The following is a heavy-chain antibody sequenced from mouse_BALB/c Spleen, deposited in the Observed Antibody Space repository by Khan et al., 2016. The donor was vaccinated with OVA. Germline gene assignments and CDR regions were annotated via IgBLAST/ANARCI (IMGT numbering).Heavy chain of an antibody. Sequence: EVQLVESGGGLVKPRGSLKLSCAASGFTFSNYAMSWVRQTPEKRLEWVASISSGGSTYYPDSVKGRCTISRDNVRNILYLQMSSLRSEDTAMYYCARDYWFTYWGQGTLVTVSA. J-gene: IGHJ3*01. V-gene: IGHV5-6-5*01. CDR1: GFTFSNYA. CDR2: ISSGGST. CDR3: ARDYWFTY.